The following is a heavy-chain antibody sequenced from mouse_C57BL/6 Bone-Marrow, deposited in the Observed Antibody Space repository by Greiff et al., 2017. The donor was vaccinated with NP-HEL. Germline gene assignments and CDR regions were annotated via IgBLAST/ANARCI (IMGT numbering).Heavy chain of an antibody. Sequence: EVKLMESGGDLVKPGGSLKLSCAASGFTFSSYGMSWVRQTPDKRLEWVATISSGGSYTYYPDSVKWRFTISRDNAKNTLYLQMSSLKSEDTAMYYCARQLTWFAYWGQGTLVTVSA. CDR2: ISSGGSYT. J-gene: IGHJ3*01. CDR3: ARQLTWFAY. CDR1: GFTFSSYG. V-gene: IGHV5-6*01.